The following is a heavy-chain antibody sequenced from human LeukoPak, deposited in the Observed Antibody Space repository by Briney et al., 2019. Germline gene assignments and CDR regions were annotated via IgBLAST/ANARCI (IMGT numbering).Heavy chain of an antibody. D-gene: IGHD2-2*02. J-gene: IGHJ6*03. CDR3: ARGSRLGYCSSTSCYTDGFYYYYMDV. CDR1: GGTFSSYA. CDR2: IIPIIGTA. Sequence: GVSVKVSCKASGGTFSSYAISWVRQAPGQGLEWMGGIIPIIGTANYAQKFQGRVTITADESTSTAYIELSSLRSEDTAVYYCARGSRLGYCSSTSCYTDGFYYYYMDVWGKGTTVTVSS. V-gene: IGHV1-69*13.